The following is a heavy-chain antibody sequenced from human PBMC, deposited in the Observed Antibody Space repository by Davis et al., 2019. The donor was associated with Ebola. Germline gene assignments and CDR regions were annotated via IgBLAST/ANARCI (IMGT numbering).Heavy chain of an antibody. V-gene: IGHV3-7*01. J-gene: IGHJ4*02. D-gene: IGHD5-18*01. CDR1: GSGFTFSSYW. CDR2: IKQDGSEK. CDR3: ARDPELWSFDY. Sequence: GESLKISCVASGSGFTFSSYWMSWVRQAPGKGLEWVANIKQDGSEKYYVDSVKGRFTISRDNAKNSLYLQMNSLRAEDTAVYYCARDPELWSFDYWGQGTLVTVSS.